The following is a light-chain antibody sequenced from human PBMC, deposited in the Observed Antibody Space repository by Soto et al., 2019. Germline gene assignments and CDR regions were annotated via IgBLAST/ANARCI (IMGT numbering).Light chain of an antibody. CDR3: LQDYNSPRT. V-gene: IGKV1-6*01. CDR2: GAS. J-gene: IGKJ1*01. Sequence: AVHMTQFPSSLSASVGYRVTITCRAIQGISSDLGWYQQKPGTVPKLLIYGASSLHTGVPSRFSGSGSGTDFTLTISSLPPEDSEPYYCLQDYNSPRTFGQGTKVDIK. CDR1: QGISSD.